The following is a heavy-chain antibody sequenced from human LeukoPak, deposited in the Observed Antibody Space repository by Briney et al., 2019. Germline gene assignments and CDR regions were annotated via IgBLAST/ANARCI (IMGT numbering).Heavy chain of an antibody. CDR1: GGSISSYY. D-gene: IGHD3-22*01. CDR2: IYTSGST. J-gene: IGHJ2*01. V-gene: IGHV4-4*07. CDR3: ARYYDSSGYANWYFDL. Sequence: SETLSLTCTVSGGSISSYYWSWIRQPAGKGLEWLGRIYTSGSTNYNPSLKSRVTMSVDTSKNQFSLKLSSVTAADTAVYYCARYYDSSGYANWYFDLWGRGTLVTVSS.